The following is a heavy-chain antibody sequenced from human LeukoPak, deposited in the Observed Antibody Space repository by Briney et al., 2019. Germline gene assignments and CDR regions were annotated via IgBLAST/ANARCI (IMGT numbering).Heavy chain of an antibody. D-gene: IGHD2-21*02. CDR2: INPNSGGT. CDR3: ARDVFSGYSCGGGDCYPDY. V-gene: IGHV1-2*02. CDR1: GCTFTGYY. Sequence: ASVKVSCKASGCTFTGYYMHWVRQAPGQGLEWMGWINPNSGGTNYAQKFQGRVTMTRDTSISTAYMGLSRLRSDDTAVYYCARDVFSGYSCGGGDCYPDYWGQGTLVTVSS. J-gene: IGHJ4*02.